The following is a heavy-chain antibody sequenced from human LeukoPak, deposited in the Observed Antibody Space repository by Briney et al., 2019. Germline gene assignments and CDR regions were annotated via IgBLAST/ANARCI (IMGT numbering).Heavy chain of an antibody. CDR2: TSAYNGNT. CDR1: GYTFTSYG. CDR3: ARERTPYGDYAFDM. Sequence: ASVKVSCKASGYTFTSYGISWVRQAPGQGLEWMGWTSAYNGNTNYAQKLQGRVTMTTDTSTNTVYMELRTLRSDDTAVYYCARERTPYGDYAFDMWGQGTMVTVSS. V-gene: IGHV1-18*01. D-gene: IGHD4-17*01. J-gene: IGHJ3*02.